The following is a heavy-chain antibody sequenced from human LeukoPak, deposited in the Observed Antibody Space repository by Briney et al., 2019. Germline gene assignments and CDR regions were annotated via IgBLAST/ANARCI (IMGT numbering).Heavy chain of an antibody. V-gene: IGHV1-18*01. Sequence: ASVKVSSKASAYTSTSYGISWVRQAPGQGLEWMGWISAYNGKTNYAQNLQGRVTMTTDTSTSTAYMELRSLRSDDTAVYYCARDRGTTGFDYWGQGTLVTVSS. CDR1: AYTSTSYG. J-gene: IGHJ4*02. D-gene: IGHD4-17*01. CDR3: ARDRGTTGFDY. CDR2: ISAYNGKT.